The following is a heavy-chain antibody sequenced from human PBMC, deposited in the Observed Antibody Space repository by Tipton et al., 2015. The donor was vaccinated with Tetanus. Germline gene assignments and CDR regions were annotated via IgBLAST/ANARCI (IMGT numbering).Heavy chain of an antibody. CDR2: IDPNSGGT. J-gene: IGHJ6*02. V-gene: IGHV1-2*02. D-gene: IGHD3-22*01. Sequence: QVQLVQSGAEVKKPGASVKVSCKASGYTFTGYYIYWVRQAPGQGLEWMGWIDPNSGGTVYAQKVQGRVTMTRDTSISTADMELRSLRSDDAAVYYCARDRGDYIYYGMDVWGPGTTVTVS. CDR1: GYTFTGYY. CDR3: ARDRGDYIYYGMDV.